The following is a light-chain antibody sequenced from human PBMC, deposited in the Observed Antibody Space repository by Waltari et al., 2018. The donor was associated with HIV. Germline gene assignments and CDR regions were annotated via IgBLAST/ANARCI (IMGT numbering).Light chain of an antibody. CDR3: QHRTTWPPT. J-gene: IGKJ4*01. V-gene: IGKV3-11*01. CDR1: QRVPEF. CDR2: DAS. Sequence: EIVLTKSPAIMSVSPGETATLPCRASQRVPEFLAWYQRRPGQVPRLVVYDASKSAAGVPDRFSGSGFGTDFTLPISGLEPDDVAFYYCQHRTTWPPTFGGGTSVEIE.